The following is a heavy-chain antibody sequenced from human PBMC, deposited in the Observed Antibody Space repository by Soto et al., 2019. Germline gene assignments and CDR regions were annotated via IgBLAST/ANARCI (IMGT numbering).Heavy chain of an antibody. CDR3: ARGAYRYFDY. CDR2: ISSDGSST. D-gene: IGHD4-4*01. Sequence: GGSLRLSCVASGFTFSGYGMHWIRQAPGKAPEWVALISSDGSSTLYADSVKGRFSISRDNSRDTLYLQLNNLRPDDTAVFSCARGAYRYFDYWGQGTLVTVSS. V-gene: IGHV3-30*03. J-gene: IGHJ4*02. CDR1: GFTFSGYG.